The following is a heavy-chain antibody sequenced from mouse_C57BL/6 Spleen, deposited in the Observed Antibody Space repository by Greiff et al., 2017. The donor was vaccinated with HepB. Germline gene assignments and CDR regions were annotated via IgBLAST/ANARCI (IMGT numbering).Heavy chain of an antibody. CDR2: IYPGDGDT. V-gene: IGHV1-80*01. Sequence: QVHVKQSGAELVKPGASVKISCKASGYAFSSYWMNWVKQRPGKGLEWIGQIYPGDGDTNYNGKFKGKATLTADKSSSTAYMQRSSLTSEDSAVYFCARVNWENYFDYWGQGTTLTVSS. CDR3: ARVNWENYFDY. D-gene: IGHD4-1*02. J-gene: IGHJ2*01. CDR1: GYAFSSYW.